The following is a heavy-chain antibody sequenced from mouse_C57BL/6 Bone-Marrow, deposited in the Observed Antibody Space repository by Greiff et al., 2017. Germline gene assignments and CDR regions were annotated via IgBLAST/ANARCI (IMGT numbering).Heavy chain of an antibody. J-gene: IGHJ4*01. V-gene: IGHV1-59*01. D-gene: IGHD1-1*01. CDR1: GYTFTSYW. CDR2: IDPSDSYT. CDR3: ARWRGYGSSYDYYAMDY. Sequence: QVQLQQPGAELVRPGTSVKLSCKASGYTFTSYWMHWVKQRPGQGLEWIGVIDPSDSYTNYNQKFKGKATLTVDTSSSKAYLQLSSLTSEDSAVYYCARWRGYGSSYDYYAMDYWGQGTSVTVSS.